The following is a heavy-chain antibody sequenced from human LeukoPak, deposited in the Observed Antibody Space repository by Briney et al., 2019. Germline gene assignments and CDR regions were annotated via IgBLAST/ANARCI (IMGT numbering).Heavy chain of an antibody. CDR1: GGSFSVSH. CDR3: VTGIDRSKSGY. D-gene: IGHD2-2*01. Sequence: SGTLSLTCVMYGGSFSVSHWSWVRQPPGKGLEWIGEISPGEGTNYNPSLKSRVTVSLDTSKSQFSLTLNSVTAADAADYYCVTGIDRSKSGYWGQGTLVTVSS. V-gene: IGHV4-34*01. J-gene: IGHJ4*02. CDR2: ISPGEGT.